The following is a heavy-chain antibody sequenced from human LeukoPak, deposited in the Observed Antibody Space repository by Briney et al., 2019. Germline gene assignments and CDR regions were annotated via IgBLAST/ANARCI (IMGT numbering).Heavy chain of an antibody. J-gene: IGHJ5*02. D-gene: IGHD2-15*01. Sequence: GGSLRLSCAASGFTFSSYGMHWVRQAPGKGLEWVAVISHDGSNIYYGDSVKGRFSISRDNSKNTLYLQMNNLRTEDTAVYYCAKDPYRVIVATGNYLDPWGKGTLVTVSS. V-gene: IGHV3-30*18. CDR3: AKDPYRVIVATGNYLDP. CDR1: GFTFSSYG. CDR2: ISHDGSNI.